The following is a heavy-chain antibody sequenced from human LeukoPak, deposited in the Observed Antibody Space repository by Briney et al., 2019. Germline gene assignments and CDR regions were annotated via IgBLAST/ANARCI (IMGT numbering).Heavy chain of an antibody. CDR2: ISGSGGST. D-gene: IGHD1-26*01. J-gene: IGHJ4*02. CDR3: ANDRVIAWELLSPFDY. Sequence: GGSLRLSCAASGFTFSSYAMSWVRQAPGKGLEWVSAISGSGGSTYYADSVKGRFTISRDNSKNTLYLQMNSLRAEDTAVYYCANDRVIAWELLSPFDYWGQGTLVTVSS. V-gene: IGHV3-23*01. CDR1: GFTFSSYA.